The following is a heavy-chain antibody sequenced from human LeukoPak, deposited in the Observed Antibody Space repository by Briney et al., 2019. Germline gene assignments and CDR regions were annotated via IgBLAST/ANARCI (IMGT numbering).Heavy chain of an antibody. J-gene: IGHJ4*02. CDR3: AKVLYGNSWASFDS. V-gene: IGHV3-30*02. CDR1: GFTFSNYG. Sequence: PGGSLRPSCAPSGFTFSNYGIHWVRQAPGKGRGWVAFIQSDGSNKYYGDSVKGRFTISRDNSKNTLYLQMNTLRVGDTAVYYCAKVLYGNSWASFDSWGRGALVSVSS. CDR2: IQSDGSNK. D-gene: IGHD6-13*01.